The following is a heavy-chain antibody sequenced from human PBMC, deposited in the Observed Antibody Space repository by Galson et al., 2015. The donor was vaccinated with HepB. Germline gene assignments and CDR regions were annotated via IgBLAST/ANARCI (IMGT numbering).Heavy chain of an antibody. CDR2: MNPNSGNT. J-gene: IGHJ5*02. Sequence: SVKVSCKASGYTFTSYDINWVRQATGQGLEWMGWMNPNSGNTGYAQKFQGRVTMTRNTSISTAYMELSSLRSDDTAVYYCAREPNYVPYNWFDPWGQGTLVTVSS. V-gene: IGHV1-8*01. CDR3: AREPNYVPYNWFDP. D-gene: IGHD1-7*01. CDR1: GYTFTSYD.